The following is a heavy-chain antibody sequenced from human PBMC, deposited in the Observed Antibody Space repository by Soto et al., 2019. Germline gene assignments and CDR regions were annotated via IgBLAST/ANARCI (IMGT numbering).Heavy chain of an antibody. CDR2: IYYSGST. CDR3: ARGSYYYDNSGYYHY. V-gene: IGHV4-30-4*01. Sequence: SETLSLTWSVSCGSISSGDYYWNCIRQPPGKGLEWIGHIYYSGSTYYNSSLKSRVNISVDTSTKQFSLKLSSVTAADTAVYYCARGSYYYDNSGYYHYWGQGTLVTVSS. CDR1: CGSISSGDYY. D-gene: IGHD3-22*01. J-gene: IGHJ4*02.